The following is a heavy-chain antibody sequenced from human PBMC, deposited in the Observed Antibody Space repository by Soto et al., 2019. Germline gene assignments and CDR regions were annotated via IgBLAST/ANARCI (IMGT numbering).Heavy chain of an antibody. CDR3: AKDPTYYDFWSGYNRPKWFDT. CDR2: ISGSGGST. J-gene: IGHJ5*02. V-gene: IGHV3-23*01. D-gene: IGHD3-3*01. Sequence: GGSLRLSCAASGFTFSSYAMSWVRQAPGKGLEWVSAISGSGGSTYYADSVKGRFTISRDNSKNTLYLQMNSLRAEDTAVYYCAKDPTYYDFWSGYNRPKWFDTWGQGALVKVSS. CDR1: GFTFSSYA.